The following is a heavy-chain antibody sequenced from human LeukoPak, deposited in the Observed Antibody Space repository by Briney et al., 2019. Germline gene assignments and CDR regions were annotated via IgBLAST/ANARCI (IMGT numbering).Heavy chain of an antibody. CDR2: IYYSGST. J-gene: IGHJ4*02. D-gene: IGHD3-10*01. Sequence: SETLSLTCIVSGDSISRSSDYWGWIRQPPGKGLEWIGTIYYSGSTNYNPSLKSRVTISVDTSKNQFSLKLSSVTAADTAVYYCARVGVRGVIPDYWGQGTLVTVSS. CDR3: ARVGVRGVIPDY. CDR1: GDSISRSSDY. V-gene: IGHV4-39*07.